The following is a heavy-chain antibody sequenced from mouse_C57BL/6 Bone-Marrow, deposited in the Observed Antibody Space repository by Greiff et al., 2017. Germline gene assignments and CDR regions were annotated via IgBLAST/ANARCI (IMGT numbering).Heavy chain of an antibody. CDR1: GFTFSSYA. J-gene: IGHJ4*01. V-gene: IGHV5S21*01. CDR2: ISSGGDYL. Sequence: EVMLVESGEGLVKPGGSLKLSCAASGFTFSSYAMSWVRQTPEKRLEWVAYISSGGDYLYYADTVQGRFTISRDNARNTLYLQMSSLKSEDTAMYYCTRGPPCGYYAMDYWGQGTSVTVSS. CDR3: TRGPPCGYYAMDY.